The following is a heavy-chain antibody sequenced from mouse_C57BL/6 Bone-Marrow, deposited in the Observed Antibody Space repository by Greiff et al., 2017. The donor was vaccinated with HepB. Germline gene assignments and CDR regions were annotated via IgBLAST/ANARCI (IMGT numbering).Heavy chain of an antibody. V-gene: IGHV1-76*01. CDR2: IYPGSGNT. Sequence: QVQLQQSGAELVRPGASVKLSCKASGYTFPDYYINWVKQRPGQGLEWIARIYPGSGNTYYNEKFKGKATLTAEKSSSTAYMQLSSLTSEGAAVYFCARGGLYYAMDYWGQGTSVTVSS. CDR3: ARGGLYYAMDY. J-gene: IGHJ4*01. D-gene: IGHD6-1*01. CDR1: GYTFPDYY.